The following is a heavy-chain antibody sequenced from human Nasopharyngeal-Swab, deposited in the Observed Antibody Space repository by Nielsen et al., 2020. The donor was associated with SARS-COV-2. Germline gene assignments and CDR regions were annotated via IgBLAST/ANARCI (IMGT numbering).Heavy chain of an antibody. D-gene: IGHD5-12*01. CDR3: ARDSDSGYSPDAFDI. V-gene: IGHV3-33*01. Sequence: VRQAPGKGLEWVAVIWYDGSNKYYADSVKGRFTISRDNSKNTLYLQMNSLRAEDTAVYYCARDSDSGYSPDAFDIWGQGTMVTVSS. CDR2: IWYDGSNK. J-gene: IGHJ3*02.